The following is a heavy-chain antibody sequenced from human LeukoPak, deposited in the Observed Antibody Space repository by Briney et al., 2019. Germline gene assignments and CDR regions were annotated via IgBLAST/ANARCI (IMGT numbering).Heavy chain of an antibody. CDR2: ISRSGSTK. CDR3: ARDSRGGIIDDY. V-gene: IGHV3-11*04. D-gene: IGHD3-10*01. Sequence: GGSLRLSCAASGFTFSDYNMRWIRQAPGKGLEWVSSISRSGSTKYYADSVKGRFTIPRDNSKNTLYLQMNSLRAEDTAVYYCARDSRGGIIDDYWGQGTLVTVSS. CDR1: GFTFSDYN. J-gene: IGHJ4*02.